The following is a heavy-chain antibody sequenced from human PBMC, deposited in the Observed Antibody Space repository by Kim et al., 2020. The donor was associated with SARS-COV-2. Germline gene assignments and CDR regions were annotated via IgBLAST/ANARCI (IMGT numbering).Heavy chain of an antibody. V-gene: IGHV1-8*01. CDR1: GYTFTSFD. J-gene: IGHJ6*02. Sequence: ASVKVSCKASGYTFTSFDINWVRQATGQGLEWMGWMNPNSGNTGYAQKFQGRVTMTRNTSISTAYMELSSLRSEDTAVYYCARVDLPEHRSYYDYVWGSYRFYYYYGMDVWGQGTTVTVSS. CDR3: ARVDLPEHRSYYDYVWGSYRFYYYYGMDV. D-gene: IGHD3-16*02. CDR2: MNPNSGNT.